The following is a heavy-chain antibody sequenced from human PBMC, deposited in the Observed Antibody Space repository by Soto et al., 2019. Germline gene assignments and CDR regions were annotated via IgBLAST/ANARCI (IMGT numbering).Heavy chain of an antibody. J-gene: IGHJ5*02. D-gene: IGHD1-20*01. CDR1: GFTFSSYG. CDR2: TWYDGRNN. V-gene: IGHV3-33*01. Sequence: QAPLVESGGGVVQPGRSLRLSCAASGFTFSSYGMHWIRQAPGKGLEWVAFTWYDGRNNYYADSVKGRFTISRDNSNNTLYLQLHSLRAEDTAVYYCARDFGYTWKSHWFDPWGQGTLVTVSS. CDR3: ARDFGYTWKSHWFDP.